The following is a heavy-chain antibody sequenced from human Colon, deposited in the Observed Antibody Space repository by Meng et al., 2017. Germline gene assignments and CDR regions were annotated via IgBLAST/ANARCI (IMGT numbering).Heavy chain of an antibody. CDR1: GFTFSNYV. J-gene: IGHJ4*02. V-gene: IGHV3-23*04. CDR3: ANGYSPDY. Sequence: DVPLVEFVGGIVQPGGSLSLSCAASGFTFSNYVMAGVRQAPGKGLQWVSRITGSGDSTYYADSVRGRFTISRDNSKNTLYLQMNSLRAEDTAVYYCANGYSPDYWGQGTLVTVSS. D-gene: IGHD5-18*01. CDR2: ITGSGDST.